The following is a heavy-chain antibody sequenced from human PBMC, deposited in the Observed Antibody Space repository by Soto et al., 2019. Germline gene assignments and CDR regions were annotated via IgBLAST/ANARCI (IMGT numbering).Heavy chain of an antibody. Sequence: SQTLSLTCSLSLDSFSSNSAACNWIRQSPSRGLEWVGRTYYKSKWNNDYALSVKSRITINPDTSKNQFSMHLYPVTPEDTAVYYCTGITWFRGMDVWGQGTPDTV. J-gene: IGHJ6*02. V-gene: IGHV6-1*01. D-gene: IGHD3-10*01. CDR2: TYYKSKWNN. CDR3: TGITWFRGMDV. CDR1: LDSFSSNSAA.